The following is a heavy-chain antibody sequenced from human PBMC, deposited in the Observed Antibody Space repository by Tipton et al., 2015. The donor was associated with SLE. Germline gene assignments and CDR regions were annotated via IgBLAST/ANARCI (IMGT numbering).Heavy chain of an antibody. V-gene: IGHV4-39*01. CDR3: ARQYSSSSPSYWYFDL. D-gene: IGHD6-6*01. CDR1: GGSITSSGYY. J-gene: IGHJ2*01. Sequence: LRLSCTVSGGSITSSGYYWGWIRQPPGKGLEWIGSMYYSGSTYHNPSLKSRVTISVDTSENQLSLNLRSVTAADTAVYHCARQYSSSSPSYWYFDLWGRGTLVTVSS. CDR2: MYYSGST.